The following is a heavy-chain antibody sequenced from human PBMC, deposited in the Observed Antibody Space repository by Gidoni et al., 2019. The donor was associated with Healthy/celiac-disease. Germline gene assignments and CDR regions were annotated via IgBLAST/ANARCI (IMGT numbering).Heavy chain of an antibody. CDR1: GFTFSSYW. CDR2: IKQDGSEK. V-gene: IGHV3-7*01. CDR3: ASPQVAGTDY. Sequence: EVQLVESGGGLVQPGGSLRRSCAASGFTFSSYWLSWVRQAPGKGLEGVANIKQDGSEKYYVDSVKGRFTISRDNAKNSLYLQMNSLRAEDTAVYYCASPQVAGTDYWGQGTLVTVSS. D-gene: IGHD6-19*01. J-gene: IGHJ4*02.